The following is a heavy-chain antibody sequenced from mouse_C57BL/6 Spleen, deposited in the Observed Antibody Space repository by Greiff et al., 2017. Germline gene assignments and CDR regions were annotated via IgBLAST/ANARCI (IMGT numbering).Heavy chain of an antibody. CDR3: TRRVPSRGTRWFAD. D-gene: IGHD2-10*02. Sequence: QVQLKQSGAELVRPGASVTLSCTASGFTFTDYELHWVKQTPVHGLEWIGAIDPETGGTAYNPKFKGKAILTADKSSSTAYMELRSLTSEDAAVYYCTRRVPSRGTRWFADWGQGTMVTVSA. V-gene: IGHV1-15*01. CDR1: GFTFTDYE. CDR2: IDPETGGT. J-gene: IGHJ3*01.